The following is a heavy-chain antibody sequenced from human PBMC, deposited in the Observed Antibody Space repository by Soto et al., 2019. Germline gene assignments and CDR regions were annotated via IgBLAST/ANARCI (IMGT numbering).Heavy chain of an antibody. CDR1: GFTFSSYA. J-gene: IGHJ6*03. V-gene: IGHV3-64*01. CDR2: ISSNGGST. Sequence: HPGGSLRLSCAASGFTFSSYAMHWVRQAPGKGLEYVSAISSNGGSTYYANSVKGRFTISRDNSKNTLYLQMGSLRAEDMAVYYCARGGLDVYGDYVIRYYYYYMDVWGKGTTVTVSS. CDR3: ARGGLDVYGDYVIRYYYYYMDV. D-gene: IGHD4-17*01.